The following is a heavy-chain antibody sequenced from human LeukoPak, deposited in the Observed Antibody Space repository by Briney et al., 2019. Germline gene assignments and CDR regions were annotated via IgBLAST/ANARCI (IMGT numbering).Heavy chain of an antibody. CDR2: IYYSGST. V-gene: IGHV4-31*03. Sequence: PSETLSLTCTVSGGSISSGGYYWTWIRQHPGTGLEWIGYIYYSGSTYYNPSLKSRVTISIDTSKNQFSLKLSSVTAADTAVYYCARAFFPYFDYWGQGTLVTVSS. CDR1: GGSISSGGYY. CDR3: ARAFFPYFDY. J-gene: IGHJ4*02.